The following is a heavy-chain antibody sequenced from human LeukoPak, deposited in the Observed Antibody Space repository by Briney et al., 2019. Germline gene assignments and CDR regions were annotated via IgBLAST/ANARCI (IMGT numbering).Heavy chain of an antibody. Sequence: GRSLRLSCAASGFTFSSYGMHWVRQAPGKGLEWVAVISYDGSNKYYADSVKGRFTISRDNSKNTLYLQMNSLRAEDTSVYYCAKDRENIGGPSTYFDYWGQGTLVTVSS. D-gene: IGHD2/OR15-2a*01. CDR3: AKDRENIGGPSTYFDY. CDR1: GFTFSSYG. V-gene: IGHV3-30*18. CDR2: ISYDGSNK. J-gene: IGHJ4*02.